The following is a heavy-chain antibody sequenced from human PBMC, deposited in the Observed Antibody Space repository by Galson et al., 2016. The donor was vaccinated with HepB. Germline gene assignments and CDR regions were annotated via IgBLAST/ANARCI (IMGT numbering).Heavy chain of an antibody. CDR2: ISGSGGST. CDR1: GFTFSSYA. V-gene: IGHV3-23*01. J-gene: IGHJ6*02. CDR3: AKDLGFLEWLFFYSYYYYGMDV. Sequence: SLRLSCAASGFTFSSYAMSWVRQAPGKGLEWVSAISGSGGSTYYADSVKGRFTISRDNSKNTLYLQMNSLRAEDTAVYYCAKDLGFLEWLFFYSYYYYGMDVWGQGTTVTVSS. D-gene: IGHD3-3*01.